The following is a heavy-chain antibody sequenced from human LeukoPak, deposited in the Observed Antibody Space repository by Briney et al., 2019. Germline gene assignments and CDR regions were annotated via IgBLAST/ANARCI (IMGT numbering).Heavy chain of an antibody. Sequence: PGGSLRLSCAASGFTFSSFWMGWVRQAPGKGPEWVASIKYDESEKHHVDSVKGRFTISRDNAKNSLNLQMNSLRVEDTAVYFCASVTTNRYFEYWGQGILVTVSS. CDR2: IKYDESEK. V-gene: IGHV3-7*01. CDR3: ASVTTNRYFEY. D-gene: IGHD1-1*01. J-gene: IGHJ4*02. CDR1: GFTFSSFW.